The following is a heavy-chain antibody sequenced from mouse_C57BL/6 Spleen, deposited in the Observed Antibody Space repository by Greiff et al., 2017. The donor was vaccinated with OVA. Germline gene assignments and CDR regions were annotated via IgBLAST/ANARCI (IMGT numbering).Heavy chain of an antibody. CDR1: GYAFSSSW. J-gene: IGHJ4*01. V-gene: IGHV1-82*01. CDR2: IYPGDGDT. D-gene: IGHD2-10*02. Sequence: VKLVESGPELVKPGASVKISCKASGYAFSSSWMNWVKQRPGKGLEWIGRIYPGDGDTNYNGKFKGKATLTADKSSSTAYMQLSSLTSEDSAVYFCARSEYGNYYAMDYWGQGTSVTVSS. CDR3: ARSEYGNYYAMDY.